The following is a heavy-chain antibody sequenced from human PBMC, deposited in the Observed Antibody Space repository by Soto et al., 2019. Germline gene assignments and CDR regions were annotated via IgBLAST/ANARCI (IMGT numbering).Heavy chain of an antibody. Sequence: ASVKVSCKASGYTFTEYYMHWVRQAPGQGLEWMGWINPNSGGTNYAQKFQGRVTMTRETSISTAYMELSRLRSDDTAVYYCARDRYNWNYYYGIDVCGQGTTVTVYS. D-gene: IGHD1-20*01. V-gene: IGHV1-2*02. CDR2: INPNSGGT. CDR3: ARDRYNWNYYYGIDV. J-gene: IGHJ6*02. CDR1: GYTFTEYY.